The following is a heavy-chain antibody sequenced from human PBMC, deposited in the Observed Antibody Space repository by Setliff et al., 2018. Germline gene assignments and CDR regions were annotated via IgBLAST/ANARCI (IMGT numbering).Heavy chain of an antibody. CDR1: GYSFSTCW. J-gene: IGHJ5*02. D-gene: IGHD6-13*01. CDR2: IYPGDSDT. CDR3: ARPGSSSLNWFDP. Sequence: PGESLKISCKGSGYSFSTCWIGWVRQMPGKGLEWMGIIYPGDSDTRYSPSFQGQVTISADKSISTAYLQWSSRKASDTAMYYCARPGSSSLNWFDPWGQGTLVTVSS. V-gene: IGHV5-51*01.